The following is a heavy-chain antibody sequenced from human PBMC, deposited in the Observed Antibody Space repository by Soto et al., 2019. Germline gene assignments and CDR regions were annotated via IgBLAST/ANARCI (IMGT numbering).Heavy chain of an antibody. J-gene: IGHJ4*02. CDR3: ARVFCGGNCYPNY. V-gene: IGHV4-31*03. D-gene: IGHD2-21*02. CDR1: GGSISSGGYY. Sequence: QVQLQESGPGLVKPSQTLSLTCTVSGGSISSGGYYWSWIRQHPGKGLAGIGYIYYSGSTYHNPSLKSRVTISLDTSKNQFSLKLGSVTAADTAVYYCARVFCGGNCYPNYWGQGTLVTVSS. CDR2: IYYSGST.